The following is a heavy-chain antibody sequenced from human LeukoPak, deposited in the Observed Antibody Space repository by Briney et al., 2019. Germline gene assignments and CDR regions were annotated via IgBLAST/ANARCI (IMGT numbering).Heavy chain of an antibody. CDR1: GFTFSSYS. J-gene: IGHJ4*02. CDR2: ISSSSSYI. D-gene: IGHD3-22*01. V-gene: IGHV3-21*01. CDR3: ARGEPTYYDSSGTLDY. Sequence: GGSLRLSCAASGFTFSSYSMNWVRQAPGKELEWVSSISSSSSYIYYADSVKGRFTISRDNAKNSLYLQMNSLRAEDTAVYYCARGEPTYYDSSGTLDYWGQGTLVTVSS.